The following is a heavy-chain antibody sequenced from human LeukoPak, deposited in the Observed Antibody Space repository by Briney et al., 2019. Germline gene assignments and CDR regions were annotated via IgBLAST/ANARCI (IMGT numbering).Heavy chain of an antibody. Sequence: PGGSLRLSCAASDSSFRSHDMSWVRQTLEKGLEWVSSIAGDGASFYADSVKGRFTISRDKSENILYLQMNSLRADDTAIYYCAKGPNFGSWRAVDYWGHGRLASVSS. D-gene: IGHD3-10*01. CDR1: DSSFRSHD. V-gene: IGHV3-23*01. CDR2: IAGDGAS. CDR3: AKGPNFGSWRAVDY. J-gene: IGHJ4*01.